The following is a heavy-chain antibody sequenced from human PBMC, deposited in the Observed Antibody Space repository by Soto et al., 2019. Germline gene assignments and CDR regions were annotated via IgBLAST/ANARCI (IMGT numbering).Heavy chain of an antibody. CDR2: SNDRGSI. J-gene: IGHJ2*01. V-gene: IGHV4-34*01. D-gene: IGHD3-9*01. CDR3: ARESHDILTGPPWVWYFDL. CDR1: GGSFSGYY. Sequence: QVQLQQWGAGPLRPLETLSLTCGASGGSFSGYYWAWIRQSPGKGLEWIGESNDRGSIKYNPSLKSRVSISVDTSKNHYSLNLRSVTAADTAVYYCARESHDILTGPPWVWYFDLWGRGTMVTVSS.